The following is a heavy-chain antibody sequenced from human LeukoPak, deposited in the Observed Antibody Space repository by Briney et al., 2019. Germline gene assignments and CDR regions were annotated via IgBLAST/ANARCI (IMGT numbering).Heavy chain of an antibody. V-gene: IGHV3-11*04. D-gene: IGHD3-22*01. J-gene: IGHJ4*02. Sequence: GGALRLSCAASGFTFSDYYMSWIRQAPGKGLEWVSYIGSSGNTIYYADSVKGRFTISRDNAKTSLYLQMDNLRAEDTAVYYCARGQRPMHYYDSSGYYFDYWGQGTLVTVSS. CDR3: ARGQRPMHYYDSSGYYFDY. CDR1: GFTFSDYY. CDR2: IGSSGNTI.